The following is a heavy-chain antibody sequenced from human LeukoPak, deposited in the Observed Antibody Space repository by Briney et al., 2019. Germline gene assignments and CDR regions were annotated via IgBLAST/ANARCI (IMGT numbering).Heavy chain of an antibody. CDR3: GRDVSSAFDI. CDR1: GFTFSTYG. D-gene: IGHD6-6*01. CDR2: IWYDGSNK. J-gene: IGHJ3*02. Sequence: GSLRLSCAASGFTFSTYGMHWVRQAPGKGLEWVAVIWYDGSNKYYADSMKGRFTISRDNSKNTLYLQMNSLRAEDTAVYYCGRDVSSAFDIWGQGTMVTVSS. V-gene: IGHV3-33*01.